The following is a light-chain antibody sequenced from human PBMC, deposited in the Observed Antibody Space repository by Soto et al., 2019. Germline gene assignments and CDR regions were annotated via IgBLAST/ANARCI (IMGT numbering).Light chain of an antibody. J-gene: IGLJ2*01. CDR3: CSYVGNIPWI. CDR2: EVT. CDR1: SSDVGSSNL. Sequence: QPVLTQPASVSGSPGQSITISCTGTSSDVGSSNLVSWYQHHPGKAPKLIIYEVTKRPSGVSNRFSGSKSANTASLTISGLQAEDEADYYCCSYVGNIPWIFGGGTKLTVL. V-gene: IGLV2-23*02.